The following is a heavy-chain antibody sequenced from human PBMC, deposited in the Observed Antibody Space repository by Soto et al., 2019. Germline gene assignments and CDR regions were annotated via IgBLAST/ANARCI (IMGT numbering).Heavy chain of an antibody. CDR3: ARPPATTIFGVVHNVFDF. Sequence: GESLKISCKGSGYSFTNFWIGWVRQMPVKGLEWMGNIFPGESDVRYSPSFQGRVKISADKSISTAYLQWSSLKASDTSMYYCARPPATTIFGVVHNVFDFCGQRTMVPVSS. D-gene: IGHD3-3*01. CDR2: IFPGESDV. J-gene: IGHJ3*01. CDR1: GYSFTNFW. V-gene: IGHV5-51*01.